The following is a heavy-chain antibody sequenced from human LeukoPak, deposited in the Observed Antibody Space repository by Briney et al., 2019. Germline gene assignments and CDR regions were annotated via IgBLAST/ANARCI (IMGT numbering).Heavy chain of an antibody. CDR2: MNPNSGNT. D-gene: IGHD6-6*01. J-gene: IGHJ4*02. Sequence: ASVKVSCKASGYTFTSYDINWVRQATGQGLEWMGWMNPNSGNTGYAQKFQGRVTMTRNTSISTAYMELSSLRSEDTAVYYCARGPEYSSSSGGYYFDYWGRGTLVTVSS. CDR1: GYTFTSYD. V-gene: IGHV1-8*01. CDR3: ARGPEYSSSSGGYYFDY.